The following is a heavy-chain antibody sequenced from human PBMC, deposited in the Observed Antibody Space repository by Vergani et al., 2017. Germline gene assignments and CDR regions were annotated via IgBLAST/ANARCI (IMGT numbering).Heavy chain of an antibody. CDR2: IHYSENT. Sequence: QVQLQESGPGLVKSSETLSLTCSVSFDSIRNLYCNWIRQPPGKGLEWIGSIHYSENTNYNPSLKTRVTISVDTSKNQFSLTLTSVTAADTAVYYCARGVFPMAARPTHFDYWGQGTLVTVSS. CDR1: FDSIRNLY. V-gene: IGHV4-59*11. J-gene: IGHJ4*02. D-gene: IGHD6-6*01. CDR3: ARGVFPMAARPTHFDY.